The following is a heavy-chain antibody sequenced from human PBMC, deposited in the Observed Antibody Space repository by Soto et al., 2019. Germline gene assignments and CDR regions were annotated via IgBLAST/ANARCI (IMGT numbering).Heavy chain of an antibody. V-gene: IGHV3-23*01. J-gene: IGHJ4*02. CDR3: SKKSATTVVAPSFDY. CDR1: EVPCSSYP. CDR2: IIGSGGST. Sequence: SHSRRVAEVPCSSYPMSRVSKNQGKGLEWVSAIIGSGGSTYYAASVKGRFTISRDNSKNTLYLQMNSLRAEDTAIYFFSKKSATTVVAPSFDYWGQGTLVSVSS. D-gene: IGHD2-15*01.